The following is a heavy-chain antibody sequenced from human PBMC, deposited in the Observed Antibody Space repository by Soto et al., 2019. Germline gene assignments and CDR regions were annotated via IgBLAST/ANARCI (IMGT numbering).Heavy chain of an antibody. D-gene: IGHD3-22*01. J-gene: IGHJ3*02. CDR1: GGSISSGAYY. CDR2: IYYSGST. V-gene: IGHV4-31*03. CDR3: ARDQPPRHYYDSSGYYYEGDAFDI. Sequence: QVQLQESGPGLVKPSQTLSLTCTVSGGSISSGAYYWSWIRQHPGKGLEWIGYIYYSGSTYYNPSLQSRVTISVDPSENQLPLKLCSVTAADTAVYYCARDQPPRHYYDSSGYYYEGDAFDIWGQGTMVTVSS.